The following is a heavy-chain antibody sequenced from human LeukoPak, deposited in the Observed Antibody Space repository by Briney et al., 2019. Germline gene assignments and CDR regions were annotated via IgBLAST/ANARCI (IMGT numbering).Heavy chain of an antibody. V-gene: IGHV4-59*01. CDR3: ARYYGDYEDAFDI. CDR2: IYYSGST. D-gene: IGHD4-17*01. J-gene: IGHJ3*02. Sequence: SETLSLTCTVSGGSISSYYWSWLRQPPGKGLEWIGYIYYSGSTNYNPSLKSRVTISVDTSKNQFSLKLSSVTAADTAVYYCARYYGDYEDAFDIWGQGTMVTVSS. CDR1: GGSISSYY.